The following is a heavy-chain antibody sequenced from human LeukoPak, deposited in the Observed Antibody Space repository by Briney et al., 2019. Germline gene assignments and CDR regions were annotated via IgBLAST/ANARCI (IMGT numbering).Heavy chain of an antibody. CDR2: IYSSGST. CDR1: GASISSTSYY. Sequence: PSETLSLTCTVSGASISSTSYYWGWIRQPPGKGLEWIGSIYSSGSTYYNPSLKSRVTISLDTSKNQFSLRLSSVTAADTAVYYCARESLTWLQSRTSWFDPWGQGTLVTVSS. V-gene: IGHV4-39*07. CDR3: ARESLTWLQSRTSWFDP. D-gene: IGHD5-24*01. J-gene: IGHJ5*02.